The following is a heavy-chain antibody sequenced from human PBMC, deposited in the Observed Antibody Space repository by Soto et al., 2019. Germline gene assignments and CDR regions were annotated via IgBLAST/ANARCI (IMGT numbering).Heavy chain of an antibody. J-gene: IGHJ1*01. Sequence: GASVKVSCKASGGTFSSYTISWVRQAPGQGLEWMGRIIPILGIANYAQKFQGRVTITADKSTSTAYMELSSLRSEDTAVYYCARELRYSSGWSQKGFQHWGQGTLVTVSS. CDR1: GGTFSSYT. D-gene: IGHD6-19*01. CDR2: IIPILGIA. V-gene: IGHV1-69*04. CDR3: ARELRYSSGWSQKGFQH.